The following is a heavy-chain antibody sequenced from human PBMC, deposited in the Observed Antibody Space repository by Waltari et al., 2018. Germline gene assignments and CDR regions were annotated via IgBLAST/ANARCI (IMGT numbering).Heavy chain of an antibody. J-gene: IGHJ6*03. Sequence: QLVESGGALLQPGGSLRLSCAASGFTFSNHAMSWVRQAPGKGLEGVSASSGSGDITYYADSVEGRFTISRDNSKNTLYLQMNSLRAEDTAVYYCAKDRAYYDSSGWAYYYYMDVGGKGTMVTVSS. CDR1: GFTFSNHA. CDR2: SSGSGDIT. V-gene: IGHV3-23*04. D-gene: IGHD3-22*01. CDR3: AKDRAYYDSSGWAYYYYMDV.